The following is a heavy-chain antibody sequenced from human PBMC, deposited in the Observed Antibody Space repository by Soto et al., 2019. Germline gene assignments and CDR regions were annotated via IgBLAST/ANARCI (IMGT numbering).Heavy chain of an antibody. CDR3: AKNQGVELVPLATVDWFDP. CDR2: ISGSGFKK. J-gene: IGHJ5*02. CDR1: GFIFENFG. V-gene: IGHV3-23*01. Sequence: GGSLRLSCAASGFIFENFGMSWVRQAPGKGLEWISSISGSGFKKYYADSVKGRFTISRDNSKSTVYLELNNLSAEDTAVYHCAKNQGVELVPLATVDWFDPWGQGSVVTSPQ. D-gene: IGHD1-26*01.